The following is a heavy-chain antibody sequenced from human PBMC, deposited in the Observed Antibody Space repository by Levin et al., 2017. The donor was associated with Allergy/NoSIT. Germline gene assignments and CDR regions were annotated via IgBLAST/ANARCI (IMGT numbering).Heavy chain of an antibody. J-gene: IGHJ2*01. D-gene: IGHD2-15*01. CDR1: GYSFTNYW. V-gene: IGHV5-51*01. CDR3: ARRHGHCSGDTCDHGYFDR. CDR2: IYSGGSDT. Sequence: KVSCQGSGYSFTNYWIGWVRQMPGKGLEWIALIYSGGSDTSSSPSFHRQVTISADKSISTVYLQWSSLQASDTAMYYCARRHGHCSGDTCDHGYFDRWGRGTLVIVSS.